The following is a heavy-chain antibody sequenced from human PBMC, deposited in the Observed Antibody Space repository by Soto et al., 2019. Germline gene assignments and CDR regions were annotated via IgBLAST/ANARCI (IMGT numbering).Heavy chain of an antibody. Sequence: SETLSLTCTVSGGSISSYYWSWIRQPPGKGLEWIGSIYYSGSTNYNPSLKSRVAISVDTSKNQFSLKLSSVTAADTAVYYCARHEIDYGDYSFGAFDIWGQGTMVTVSS. J-gene: IGHJ3*02. V-gene: IGHV4-59*08. CDR3: ARHEIDYGDYSFGAFDI. D-gene: IGHD4-17*01. CDR2: IYYSGST. CDR1: GGSISSYY.